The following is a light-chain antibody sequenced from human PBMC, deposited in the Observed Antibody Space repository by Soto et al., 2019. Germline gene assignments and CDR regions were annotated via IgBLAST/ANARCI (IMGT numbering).Light chain of an antibody. Sequence: EIVLTQSPGTLSLSPGERATLSCRASQSVSSIYLAWYQQKPGQAPRLLIHGASFRATGIPDRFSGSGSGTDFSLTINRLEPEDFAVYYCQQYGSSPLYTFGQGTKLEIK. CDR2: GAS. CDR3: QQYGSSPLYT. J-gene: IGKJ2*01. CDR1: QSVSSIY. V-gene: IGKV3-20*01.